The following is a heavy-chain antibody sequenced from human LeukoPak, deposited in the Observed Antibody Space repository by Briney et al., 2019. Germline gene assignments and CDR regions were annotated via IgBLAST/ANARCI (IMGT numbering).Heavy chain of an antibody. CDR2: ISGNSGRT. D-gene: IGHD6-13*01. CDR3: AKSTSSWERVDY. J-gene: IGHJ4*02. V-gene: IGHV3-23*01. CDR1: GFTFSSYA. Sequence: PGGSLRLSCAASGFTFSSYAMSWVRQAPGKGLEWVSSISGNSGRTYCADSVKGRFSISRDNSNNTLYLQMNSLRAEDAAVYYCAKSTSSWERVDYWGQGTLVTVSS.